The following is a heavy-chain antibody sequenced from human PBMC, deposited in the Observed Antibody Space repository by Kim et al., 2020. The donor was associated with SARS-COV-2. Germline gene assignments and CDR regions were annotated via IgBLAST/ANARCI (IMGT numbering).Heavy chain of an antibody. CDR2: ISSSGSTI. J-gene: IGHJ6*02. CDR1: GFTFSSYE. V-gene: IGHV3-48*03. D-gene: IGHD6-19*01. Sequence: GGSLRLSCAASGFTFSSYEMNWVRQAPGKWLEWVSYISSSGSTIYYADSVKGRFTISRDNAKNSLYLQMNSLRAEDTAVYYCARALGYSSGWYVRLAPGNYYYYGMDVWGQGTTVTVSS. CDR3: ARALGYSSGWYVRLAPGNYYYYGMDV.